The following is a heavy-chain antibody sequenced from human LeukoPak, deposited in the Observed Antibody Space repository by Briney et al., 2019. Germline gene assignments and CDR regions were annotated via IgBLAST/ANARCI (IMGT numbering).Heavy chain of an antibody. Sequence: ASVKVSCKASGYTFTGYYMHWVRQAPGQGLEWMGWINPNSGGTNYAQKFQGRVTMTRDTSISTAYMELSRLRSDDTAVYYCARDFSYYGSGSYYNLDYWGQGTLVTVSS. J-gene: IGHJ4*02. CDR3: ARDFSYYGSGSYYNLDY. D-gene: IGHD3-10*01. CDR2: INPNSGGT. CDR1: GYTFTGYY. V-gene: IGHV1-2*02.